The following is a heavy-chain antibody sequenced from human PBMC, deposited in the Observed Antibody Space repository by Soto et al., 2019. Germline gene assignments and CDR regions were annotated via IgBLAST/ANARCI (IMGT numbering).Heavy chain of an antibody. V-gene: IGHV5-51*01. CDR2: IYPGDSDT. Sequence: GESLKISCXGSGYSFTSYWIGWVRQMPGKGLEWMGIIYPGDSDTRYSPSFQGQVTISADKSISTAYLQWSSLKASDTAMYYCARNGLFGVVTNYYYYGMDVWGQGTTVTVSS. J-gene: IGHJ6*02. D-gene: IGHD3-3*01. CDR1: GYSFTSYW. CDR3: ARNGLFGVVTNYYYYGMDV.